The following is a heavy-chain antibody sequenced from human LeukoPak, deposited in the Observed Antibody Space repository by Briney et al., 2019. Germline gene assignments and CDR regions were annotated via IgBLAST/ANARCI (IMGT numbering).Heavy chain of an antibody. J-gene: IGHJ6*02. V-gene: IGHV4-59*01. CDR3: ARDARHYGMDV. CDR1: GGSISSYY. CDR2: IYYSGST. Sequence: TSETLSLTCTVSGGSISSYYWTWIRQPPGKGLEWIGCIYYSGSTTYNPSLKSRVTISVDMSKHQFSLKLSSVTAADTAVYYCARDARHYGMDVWGQGTTVTVSS.